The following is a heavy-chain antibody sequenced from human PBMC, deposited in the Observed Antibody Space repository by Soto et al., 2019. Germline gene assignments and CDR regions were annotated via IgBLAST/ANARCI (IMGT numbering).Heavy chain of an antibody. V-gene: IGHV3-23*01. CDR2: ISVSDGTG. D-gene: IGHD4-17*01. J-gene: IGHJ4*02. Sequence: GGSLRLSGTVSASTFAGYALSWVRQGPGKGLEWVSTISVSDGTGYYAHSVWGRFTISRDSSTNKLYLQMDNLGVEDTALYYCAKLERTVTSERQAYWGQGTLVTVSS. CDR1: ASTFAGYA. CDR3: AKLERTVTSERQAY.